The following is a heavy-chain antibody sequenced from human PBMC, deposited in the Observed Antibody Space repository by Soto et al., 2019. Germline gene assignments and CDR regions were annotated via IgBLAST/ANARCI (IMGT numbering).Heavy chain of an antibody. CDR3: ARARFCTSTSCYHYFDF. J-gene: IGHJ4*02. V-gene: IGHV4-59*01. CDR2: IYNNGRT. D-gene: IGHD2-2*01. Sequence: SETLSLTCTVSGGSISSSSWSWIRQPPGRGLEWIGYIYNNGRTDYNPSLMSRVTISVDTSKNHFSLKLSSVTPADPAVYYCARARFCTSTSCYHYFDFWGQGTLVTVSS. CDR1: GGSISSSS.